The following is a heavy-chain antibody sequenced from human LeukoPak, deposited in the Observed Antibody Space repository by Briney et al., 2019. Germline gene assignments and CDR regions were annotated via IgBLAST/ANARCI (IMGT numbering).Heavy chain of an antibody. CDR3: ARSKMVGQQLGDWFDP. D-gene: IGHD6-13*01. CDR1: GYTFTSYD. V-gene: IGHV1-8*01. J-gene: IGHJ5*02. CDR2: MNPNSGNT. Sequence: ASVKVSCKASGYTFTSYDINWVRQATGQGLEWLGWMNPNSGNTGYAQKFQGRVTLTRDTSISTAYMELSSLTSDDTATYYCARSKMVGQQLGDWFDPWGQGTLVTVSS.